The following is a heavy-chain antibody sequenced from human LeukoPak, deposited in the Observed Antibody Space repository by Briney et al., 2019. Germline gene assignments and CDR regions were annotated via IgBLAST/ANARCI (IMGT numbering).Heavy chain of an antibody. CDR1: GGSISSYY. D-gene: IGHD3-3*01. J-gene: IGHJ3*02. Sequence: SETLSLTCTVSGGSISSYYWSWIRQPPGKGLEGIGYIYYSGSTNYNPSLKSRVTISVDTSKNQFSLKLSSVTAADTAVYYCARAGYYDFWSGYPGDAFDIWGQGTMVTVSS. CDR2: IYYSGST. V-gene: IGHV4-59*01. CDR3: ARAGYYDFWSGYPGDAFDI.